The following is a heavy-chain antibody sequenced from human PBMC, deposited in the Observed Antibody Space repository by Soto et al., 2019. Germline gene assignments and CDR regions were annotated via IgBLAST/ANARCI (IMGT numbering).Heavy chain of an antibody. V-gene: IGHV5-51*01. D-gene: IGHD3-22*01. J-gene: IGHJ6*02. Sequence: GESLKISCKGSGFIFADVWIGWVRQMPGQGLEWVGIIHPGDSDTQYSPSFQGHVTISADKSISTLYLQWDSLRASDTAIYYCAKQAYDSSGYFTPYYYYGMDVWGQGTTVTVSS. CDR2: IHPGDSDT. CDR1: GFIFADVW. CDR3: AKQAYDSSGYFTPYYYYGMDV.